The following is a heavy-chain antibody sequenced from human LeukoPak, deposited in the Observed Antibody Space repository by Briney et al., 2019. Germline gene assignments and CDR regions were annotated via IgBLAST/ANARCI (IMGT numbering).Heavy chain of an antibody. CDR3: ARAVGPLAVQNWFDP. CDR2: INPSGGST. Sequence: GASVKVSCKASGHTFTSYYMHWVRQAPGQGLEWMGIINPSGGSTSYAQKFQGRVTMTRDTSTSTVYMELSSLRSEDTAVYYCARAVGPLAVQNWFDPWGQGTPVTASS. D-gene: IGHD2-15*01. V-gene: IGHV1-46*01. J-gene: IGHJ5*02. CDR1: GHTFTSYY.